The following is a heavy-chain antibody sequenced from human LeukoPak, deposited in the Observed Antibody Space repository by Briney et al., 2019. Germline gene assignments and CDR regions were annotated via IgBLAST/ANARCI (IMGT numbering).Heavy chain of an antibody. Sequence: GGSLRLSCAASGFTFSSFVVSWVRQAPGKGLEGVSSIRGDGDRIYYADSVKGRFTISRDNSKNMLYLQMNSLSGEKTDVYYCAKEGVAETTRGAYFDHWGQGTLVTVSS. CDR2: IRGDGDRI. CDR3: AKEGVAETTRGAYFDH. D-gene: IGHD4-17*01. J-gene: IGHJ4*02. CDR1: GFTFSSFV. V-gene: IGHV3-23*01.